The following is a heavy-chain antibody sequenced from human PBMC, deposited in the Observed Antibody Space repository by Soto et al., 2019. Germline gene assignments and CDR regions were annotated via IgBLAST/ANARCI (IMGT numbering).Heavy chain of an antibody. D-gene: IGHD1-26*01. CDR1: VFSVSNTH. CDR2: MYYGGST. Sequence: RRLSFAVSVFSVSNTHMAWVRQAPGKGLEWVSLMYYGGSTYFTDSLEGRFTISRDNSKNTVYLQMHSLRAEDTAQYYCARAPGGSNWIYWYFDLWGRGTLVTVSS. J-gene: IGHJ2*01. CDR3: ARAPGGSNWIYWYFDL. V-gene: IGHV3-53*01.